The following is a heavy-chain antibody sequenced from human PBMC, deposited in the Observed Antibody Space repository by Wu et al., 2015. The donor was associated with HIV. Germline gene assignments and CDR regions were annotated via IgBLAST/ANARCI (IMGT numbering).Heavy chain of an antibody. V-gene: IGHV1-69*12. J-gene: IGHJ3*02. D-gene: IGHD1-14*01. Sequence: QVQLVQSGAEVKKPASSVKVSCKTSGGTFSSYSINWVRQAPGQGLEWMGGLIPIFGKVNYAQNFQGRVTITADESTSTVYMELSSLRSEDTAVYYCARSSGIKPRSDAFDIWGQGTMVTVSS. CDR2: LIPIFGKV. CDR1: GGTFSSYS. CDR3: ARSSGIKPRSDAFDI.